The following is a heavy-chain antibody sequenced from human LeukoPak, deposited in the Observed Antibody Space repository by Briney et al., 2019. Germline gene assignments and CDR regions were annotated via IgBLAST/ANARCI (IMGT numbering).Heavy chain of an antibody. CDR3: ARGLGVTMIVVVLRLGAFDI. D-gene: IGHD3-22*01. CDR2: IYYSGST. V-gene: IGHV4-59*12. Sequence: SETLSLTCTVSGGSISSYYWSWIRQPPGKGLEWIGYIYYSGSTNYNPSLKSRVTISVDTSKNQFSLKLSSVTAADTAVYYCARGLGVTMIVVVLRLGAFDIWGQGTMVTVSS. J-gene: IGHJ3*02. CDR1: GGSISSYY.